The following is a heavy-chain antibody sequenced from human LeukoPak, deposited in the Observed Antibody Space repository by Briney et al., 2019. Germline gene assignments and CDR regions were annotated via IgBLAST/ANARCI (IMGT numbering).Heavy chain of an antibody. D-gene: IGHD1-26*01. CDR3: ARGVGSYPFWGY. CDR2: IYYSGST. V-gene: IGHV4-39*07. J-gene: IGHJ4*02. CDR1: GGSISSSSYY. Sequence: SETLSLTCTVSGGSISSSSYYWGWIRQPPGKGLEWIGSIYYSGSTYYNPSLKSRVTISVDTSKNQFSLKLTSVTAADTAVYYCARGVGSYPFWGYWGQGTLVTVSS.